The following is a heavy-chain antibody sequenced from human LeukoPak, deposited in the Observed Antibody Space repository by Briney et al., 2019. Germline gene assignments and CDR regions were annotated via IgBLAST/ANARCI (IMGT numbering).Heavy chain of an antibody. CDR2: IREDGALK. D-gene: IGHD6-13*01. CDR3: ERKQHMSVYYYY. CDR1: GFTFSTYA. J-gene: IGHJ6*01. Sequence: HPGGSLRLSCAASGFTFSTYAIDWVRQAPGKGLEWVANIREDGALKYYANSVRGRFTISRDNAKQSVYLQMDTLRAEDTAVYYCERKQHMSVYYYY. V-gene: IGHV3-7*01.